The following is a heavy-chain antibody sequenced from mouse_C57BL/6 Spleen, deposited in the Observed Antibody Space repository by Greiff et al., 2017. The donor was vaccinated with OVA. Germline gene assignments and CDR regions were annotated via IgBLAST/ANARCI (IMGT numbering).Heavy chain of an antibody. D-gene: IGHD2-10*01. CDR1: GFTFSSYG. CDR3: ARLGLPYYFDY. CDR2: ISSGGSYT. Sequence: EVMLMESGGDLVKPGGSLKLSCAASGFTFSSYGMSWVRQTPDKRLEWVATISSGGSYTYYPDSVKGRFTISRDNAKNTLYLQMSSLKSEDTAMYYCARLGLPYYFDYWGQGTTLTVSS. J-gene: IGHJ2*01. V-gene: IGHV5-6*01.